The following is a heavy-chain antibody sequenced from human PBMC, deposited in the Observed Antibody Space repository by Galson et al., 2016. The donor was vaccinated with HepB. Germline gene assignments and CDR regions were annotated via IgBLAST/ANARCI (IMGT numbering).Heavy chain of an antibody. CDR2: IHYSGST. V-gene: IGHV4-59*01. Sequence: EPLSLTCTVSGGSISPYYWNWIRQPPGKGLEWIAYIHYSGSTNYKPSFNSRVTISVDTSKNQFSLRLSSVTAADTALYYCARSPGLFQIFDTWGQGTLLSVSS. D-gene: IGHD3-22*01. CDR1: GGSISPYY. CDR3: ARSPGLFQIFDT. J-gene: IGHJ4*02.